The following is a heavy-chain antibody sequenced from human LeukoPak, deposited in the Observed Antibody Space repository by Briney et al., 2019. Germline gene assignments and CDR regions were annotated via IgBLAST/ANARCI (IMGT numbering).Heavy chain of an antibody. CDR2: INPNSGGT. J-gene: IGHJ4*02. V-gene: IGHV1-2*04. D-gene: IGHD2-15*01. Sequence: SVKVSCKASGYTFTGYYMHWVRQAPGQGLEWMGWINPNSGGTNYAQKFQGWVTMTRDTSISTAYMELSRLRSDDTAVYYCARVIGSASDYYFDYWGQGTLVTVSS. CDR3: ARVIGSASDYYFDY. CDR1: GYTFTGYY.